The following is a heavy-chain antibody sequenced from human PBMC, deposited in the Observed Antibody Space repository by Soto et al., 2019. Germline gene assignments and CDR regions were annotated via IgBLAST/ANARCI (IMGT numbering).Heavy chain of an antibody. V-gene: IGHV4-61*01. CDR1: GGSVSSGSYY. Sequence: KPSETLSLTCTVSGGSVSSGSYYWSWIRQPPGKGLEWIGYIYYSGSTNYNPSLKSRVTISVDTSKNQFSLKLSSVTAADTAVYYCARSRLRGVMAYGMDVWGQGTTVPVSS. J-gene: IGHJ6*02. D-gene: IGHD3-10*01. CDR2: IYYSGST. CDR3: ARSRLRGVMAYGMDV.